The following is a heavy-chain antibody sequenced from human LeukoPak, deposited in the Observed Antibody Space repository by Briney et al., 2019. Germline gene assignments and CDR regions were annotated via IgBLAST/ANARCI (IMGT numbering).Heavy chain of an antibody. D-gene: IGHD5-18*01. CDR1: GXSFSGYY. J-gene: IGHJ6*02. V-gene: IGHV4-34*01. CDR2: LNHSGST. Sequence: SETLSLTCAVYGXSFSGYYWSWIRQPPGKGPEWIAELNHSGSTNYNPCLKSRVTISVDTSKNQFSLKLSSVTAADTAVYYCANGGYSYGYSGYYYYGMDVWGQGTTVTVSS. CDR3: ANGGYSYGYSGYYYYGMDV.